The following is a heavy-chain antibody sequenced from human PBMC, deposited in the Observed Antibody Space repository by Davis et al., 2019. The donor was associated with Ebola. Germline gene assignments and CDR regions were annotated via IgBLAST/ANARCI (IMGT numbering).Heavy chain of an antibody. CDR1: GFTFRSSW. CDR2: IKQDGSEK. D-gene: IGHD5-12*01. V-gene: IGHV3-7*03. Sequence: GESLKISCAASGFTFRSSWMSWVRQAPGKGLEWVANIKQDGSEKYYVDSVKGRFTISRDNAKNSLYLQMNSLRAEDTAVYYCARDRRYSGYDFIYYYGLDVWGQGTTVTVSS. J-gene: IGHJ6*02. CDR3: ARDRRYSGYDFIYYYGLDV.